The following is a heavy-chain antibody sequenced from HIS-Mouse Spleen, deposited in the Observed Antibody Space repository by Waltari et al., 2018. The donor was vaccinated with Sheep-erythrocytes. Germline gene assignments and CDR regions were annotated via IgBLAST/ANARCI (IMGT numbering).Heavy chain of an antibody. V-gene: IGHV3-30-3*01. Sequence: QVQLVESGGGVVQPGRSLRLSCAASGFTFSSYAMHWVRQAPGKGLEWVAVISYDGSNKYYADAGKGRFTIARDNSKNTLYLQMNSLRAEDTAVYYCARAHLAVTCSGGSCYEGYWGQGTLVTVSS. CDR1: GFTFSSYA. CDR2: ISYDGSNK. J-gene: IGHJ4*02. CDR3: ARAHLAVTCSGGSCYEGY. D-gene: IGHD2-15*01.